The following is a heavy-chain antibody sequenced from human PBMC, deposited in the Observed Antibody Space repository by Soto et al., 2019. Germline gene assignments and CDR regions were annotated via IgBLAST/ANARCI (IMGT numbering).Heavy chain of an antibody. CDR1: GFTFTSSA. CDR2: IVVGSGNT. D-gene: IGHD5-12*01. Sequence: SVKVSCKASGFTFTSSAMQWVRQARGQRLEWIGWIVVGSGNTSYAQKFQERVTITRDMSTSTAYMGLSSLRSEDTAVYYCAAAKGYSGYGSSYYYYYYMDVWGKGTTVTVSS. CDR3: AAAKGYSGYGSSYYYYYYMDV. V-gene: IGHV1-58*02. J-gene: IGHJ6*03.